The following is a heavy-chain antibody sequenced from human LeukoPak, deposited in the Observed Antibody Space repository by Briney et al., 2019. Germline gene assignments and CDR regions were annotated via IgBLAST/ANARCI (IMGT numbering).Heavy chain of an antibody. CDR3: ARDDPRSDY. J-gene: IGHJ4*02. CDR2: IYSGGST. Sequence: GGSLRLSCAASGFTVSSNYMSWVRQAPGKGLEWVSVIYSGGSTSYADSVKGRFTISRDNAKNSLYLQMNSLRAEDTAVYYCARDDPRSDYWGQGTLVTVSS. CDR1: GFTVSSNY. V-gene: IGHV3-53*01.